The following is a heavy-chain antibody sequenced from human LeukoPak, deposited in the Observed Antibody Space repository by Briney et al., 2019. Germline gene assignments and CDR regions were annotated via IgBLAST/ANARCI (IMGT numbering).Heavy chain of an antibody. D-gene: IGHD4-17*01. V-gene: IGHV3-30-3*01. J-gene: IGHJ4*02. CDR3: AREEGLTVTIDY. CDR2: ISYDGSNK. CDR1: RCTFSSYA. Sequence: GRSLRLSCAASRCTFSSYAVHWVSQAPGKGLEWVAVISYDGSNKYYADSVKGRFTISRDNSKNTLYLQMNSLRAEDTAVYYCAREEGLTVTIDYWGQGTLVTVSS.